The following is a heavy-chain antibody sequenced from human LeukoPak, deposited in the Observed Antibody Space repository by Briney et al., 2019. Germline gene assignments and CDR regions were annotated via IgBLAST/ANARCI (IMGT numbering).Heavy chain of an antibody. D-gene: IGHD3-10*01. CDR2: ISDSSSLT. Sequence: PGGSLRLSCAASGFTFSSFGMNWVRQAPGKGLEWVSYISDSSSLTDYADSVKGRFTISRDNAQNSLSLQLNSLRDEDTAVYFCAKVIRGGYGMDVWGQGTTVTVSS. CDR1: GFTFSSFG. V-gene: IGHV3-48*02. CDR3: AKVIRGGYGMDV. J-gene: IGHJ6*02.